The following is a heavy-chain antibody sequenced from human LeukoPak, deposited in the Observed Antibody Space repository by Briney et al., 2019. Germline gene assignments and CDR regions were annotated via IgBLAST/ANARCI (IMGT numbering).Heavy chain of an antibody. CDR3: ARISGWYGWFDP. CDR1: GYTFTGYY. D-gene: IGHD6-19*01. Sequence: ASVKVSCKASGYTFTGYYMHWVRQAPGQGLEWMGWINPNSGGTNYAQKFQGGVTMTRDTSISTAYMELSRLRSDDTAVYYCARISGWYGWFDPWGQGTLVTVSS. CDR2: INPNSGGT. V-gene: IGHV1-2*02. J-gene: IGHJ5*02.